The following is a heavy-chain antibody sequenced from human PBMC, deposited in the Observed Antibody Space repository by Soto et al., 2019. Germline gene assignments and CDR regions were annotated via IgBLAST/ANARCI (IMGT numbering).Heavy chain of an antibody. CDR2: ISSTTNYI. V-gene: IGHV3-21*06. CDR1: GITYTRYS. Sequence: GGSLRLSCAASGITYTRYSMNWVRQAPGKGLEWVSSISSTTNYIYYGDSMKGRFTISRDNAKNSLYLEMNSLRAEDTAVYYCARESEDLTSNFDYWGQGTLVTVSS. J-gene: IGHJ4*02. CDR3: ARESEDLTSNFDY.